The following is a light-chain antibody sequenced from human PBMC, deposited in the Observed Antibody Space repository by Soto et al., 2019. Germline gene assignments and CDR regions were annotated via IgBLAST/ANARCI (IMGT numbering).Light chain of an antibody. J-gene: IGLJ1*01. CDR2: YDS. CDR3: QVWDSSSDHGV. V-gene: IGLV3-21*04. Sequence: SYELTQPPSVSVAPGKTARITCGGNNIGSKSVHWYQQKPGQAPVLVIYYDSDRPSGIPERFSGSNSGNTATLTISRVEAGDEADDYCQVWDSSSDHGVFGTGTKLTVL. CDR1: NIGSKS.